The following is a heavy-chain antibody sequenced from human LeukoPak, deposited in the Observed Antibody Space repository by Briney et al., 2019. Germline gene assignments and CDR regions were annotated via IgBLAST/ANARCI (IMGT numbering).Heavy chain of an antibody. CDR3: ARDNWFKSSNTWFYYGLDV. D-gene: IGHD1-20*01. CDR2: ISDKGSP. Sequence: SETLSLTCTVSSGSISGYYWSWMRQPPGKGLEWIGYISDKGSPSYNPSLKSRVTLSLDTSRSQLSLSLTSLTAADTAVYYCARDNWFKSSNTWFYYGLDVWGQGATVAVSS. V-gene: IGHV4-59*01. CDR1: SGSISGYY. J-gene: IGHJ6*02.